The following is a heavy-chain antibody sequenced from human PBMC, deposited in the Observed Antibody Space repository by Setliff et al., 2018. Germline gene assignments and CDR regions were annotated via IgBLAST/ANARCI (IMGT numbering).Heavy chain of an antibody. D-gene: IGHD3-22*01. CDR2: IIPIFGTA. V-gene: IGHV1-69*05. J-gene: IGHJ3*02. CDR1: GDTFSSYA. CDR3: ARDRKEVVISPSQAAFDI. Sequence: SVKVSCKASGDTFSSYAINWVRQAPGQGLEWMGGIIPIFGTANYAQKFQGRLTITTVGSTSTAYMELRSLRSDDTAVYYCARDRKEVVISPSQAAFDIWGQGTMVTVSS.